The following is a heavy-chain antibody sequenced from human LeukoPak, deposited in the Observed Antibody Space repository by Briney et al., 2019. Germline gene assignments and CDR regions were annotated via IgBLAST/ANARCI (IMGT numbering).Heavy chain of an antibody. CDR1: GHTFTSYG. CDR2: ISAYNGNT. CDR3: ARGSGGGYGEVWYFDY. J-gene: IGHJ4*02. V-gene: IGHV1-18*01. D-gene: IGHD4/OR15-4a*01. Sequence: RASVKVSCKASGHTFTSYGISWVRQAPGQGLEWMGWISAYNGNTNYAQKFQGRVTMTTDTSTSTAYMELRSLRSDDTAVYYCARGSGGGYGEVWYFDYWGQGTLVTVSS.